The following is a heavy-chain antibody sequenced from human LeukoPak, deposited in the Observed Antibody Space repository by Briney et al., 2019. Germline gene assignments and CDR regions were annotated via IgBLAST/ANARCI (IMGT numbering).Heavy chain of an antibody. CDR3: AKGGSTSGAFDY. CDR2: IRYDGSNK. V-gene: IGHV3-30*02. D-gene: IGHD1-26*01. J-gene: IGHJ4*02. Sequence: GGSLRLSCAASGFTFSSYAMHWVRQAPGKGLEWAAFIRYDGSNKDYADSVEGRFTISRDNSKKTLYLQMNSLRPEDTAVYYCAKGGSTSGAFDYWGQGTLVTVSS. CDR1: GFTFSSYA.